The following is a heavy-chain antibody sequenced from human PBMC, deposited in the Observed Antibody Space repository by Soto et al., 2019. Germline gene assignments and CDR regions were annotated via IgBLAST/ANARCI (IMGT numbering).Heavy chain of an antibody. J-gene: IGHJ5*02. CDR1: GFNFSSSA. Sequence: QVQLVESGGGVVQPGRSLRLSCAASGFNFSSSAMYWVRQAPGKGLEWMAVLSDDGSNRYYADSVRGRFTMSRDNSKNTLYLQMNSLRADDTAVYYCARASMVRGIIGWFDPWGQGTLVTVSS. D-gene: IGHD3-10*01. CDR2: LSDDGSNR. CDR3: ARASMVRGIIGWFDP. V-gene: IGHV3-30-3*01.